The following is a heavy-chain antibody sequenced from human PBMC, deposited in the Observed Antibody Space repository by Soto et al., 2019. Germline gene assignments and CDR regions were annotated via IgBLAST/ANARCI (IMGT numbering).Heavy chain of an antibody. D-gene: IGHD6-19*01. V-gene: IGHV3-13*01. CDR3: ARAFGYSSGSNYYFDY. J-gene: IGHJ4*02. CDR1: GFTFSSYD. CDR2: IGTAGDT. Sequence: GGSLRLSCAASGFTFSSYDMHWVRQATGKGLEWVSAIGTAGDTYYPGSVKGRFTISRENAKNSLYLQMNSLRAGDTAVYYCARAFGYSSGSNYYFDYWGQGTLVTVSS.